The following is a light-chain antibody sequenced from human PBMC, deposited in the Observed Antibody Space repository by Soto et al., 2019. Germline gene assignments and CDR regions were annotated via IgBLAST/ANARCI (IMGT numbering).Light chain of an antibody. V-gene: IGLV2-18*02. Sequence: QSALTQPPSVSGSPGQSVTISCTGTSSDFGRYDRVSWYQQIPGTAPKLIIYEVAKRPSGVPDRFSASRSGNTGSLTISGLQPEDEADYYCSSFTTSATWVFGGGTKLTVL. CDR1: SSDFGRYDR. CDR3: SSFTTSATWV. CDR2: EVA. J-gene: IGLJ3*02.